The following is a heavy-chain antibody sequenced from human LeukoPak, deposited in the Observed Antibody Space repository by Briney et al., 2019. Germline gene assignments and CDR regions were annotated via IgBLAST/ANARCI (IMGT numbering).Heavy chain of an antibody. CDR2: ISSNGGST. CDR1: GFTFSSYA. V-gene: IGHV3-64D*09. D-gene: IGHD2-2*01. J-gene: IGHJ4*02. CDR3: VKEGSIVVVPAAMGSYFDY. Sequence: GGSLRLSCSASGFTFSSYAMHWVRQAPGKGLEYVSAISSNGGSTYYADSVKGRFTISRDNSKNPLYLQMSSLRAEDTAVYYCVKEGSIVVVPAAMGSYFDYWGQGTLVTVSS.